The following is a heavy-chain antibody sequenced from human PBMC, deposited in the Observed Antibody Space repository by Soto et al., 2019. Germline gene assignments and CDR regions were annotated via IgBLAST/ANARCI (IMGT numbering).Heavy chain of an antibody. CDR1: GDTFNNLA. V-gene: IGHV1-69*13. J-gene: IGHJ4*02. Sequence: AASVKVSCKTSGDTFNNLAISWVRQAPGQGLEWMGGLIILFGTPNYTQKFQGRLTITADDSTSTAYMELSSLRSEDTAVYYCATDEIGVMSSLGYSHYWGQGTRVTVSS. CDR2: LIILFGTP. CDR3: ATDEIGVMSSLGYSHY. D-gene: IGHD3-16*01.